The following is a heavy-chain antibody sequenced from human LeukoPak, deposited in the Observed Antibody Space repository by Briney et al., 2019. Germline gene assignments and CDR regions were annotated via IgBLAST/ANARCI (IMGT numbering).Heavy chain of an antibody. CDR1: GFTFSSYA. D-gene: IGHD3-10*01. Sequence: GGSLRLSCAASGFTFSSYAMSWVHQAPGKGLEWVSAISGSGGSTYYADSVKGRFTISRDNSKNTLYLQMNSLRAEDTAVYYCAKVPFGSGSYYLYYFDYWGQGTLVTVSS. V-gene: IGHV3-23*01. CDR3: AKVPFGSGSYYLYYFDY. CDR2: ISGSGGST. J-gene: IGHJ4*02.